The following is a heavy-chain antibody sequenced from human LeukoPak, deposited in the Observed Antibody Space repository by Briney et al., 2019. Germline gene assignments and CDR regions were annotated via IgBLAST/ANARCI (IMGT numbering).Heavy chain of an antibody. J-gene: IGHJ4*02. V-gene: IGHV3-23*01. CDR3: AKGLTGPSFDY. CDR1: GFTFSSYA. Sequence: PGGSLRLSCAASGFTFSSYAMNWVRRAPGKGLEWVSAISGSGDSAYYADSVKGRFTISRDNSKNTLYLQMNSLRAEDTAVYYCAKGLTGPSFDYWGQGTLVTVSS. CDR2: ISGSGDSA. D-gene: IGHD7-27*01.